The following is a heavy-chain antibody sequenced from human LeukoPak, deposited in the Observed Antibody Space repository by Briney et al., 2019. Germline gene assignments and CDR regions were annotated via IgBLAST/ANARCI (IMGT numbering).Heavy chain of an antibody. J-gene: IGHJ4*02. Sequence: SETLSLTCTVSGGSISSSSYYWSWIRQPPGKGLEWIGYIYYSGSTNYNPSLKSRVTISVDTSKNQFSLKLSSVTAADTAVYYCARDIQGYFDYWGQGTLVTVSS. D-gene: IGHD2-21*01. CDR3: ARDIQGYFDY. CDR2: IYYSGST. CDR1: GGSISSSSYY. V-gene: IGHV4-61*01.